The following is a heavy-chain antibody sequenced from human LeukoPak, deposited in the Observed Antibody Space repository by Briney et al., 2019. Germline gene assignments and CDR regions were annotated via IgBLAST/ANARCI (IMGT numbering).Heavy chain of an antibody. CDR2: INPNSGGT. CDR3: AREESSGWYY. Sequence: EASVKVSCKASGYTFTGYYMHWVRQAPGQGLEWMGWINPNSGGTNYAQKFQGRVTMTGDTSISTAYMELSRLRSDDTAVYYCAREESSGWYYWGQGTLVTVSS. D-gene: IGHD6-19*01. J-gene: IGHJ4*02. V-gene: IGHV1-2*02. CDR1: GYTFTGYY.